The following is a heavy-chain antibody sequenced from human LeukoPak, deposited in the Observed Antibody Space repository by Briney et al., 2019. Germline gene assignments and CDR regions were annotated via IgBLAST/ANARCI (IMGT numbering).Heavy chain of an antibody. Sequence: ASVKVSCKASGYTSTSYDINWVRQATGQGLEWMGWMNPNSGNTGYAQKFQGRVTMTRNTSISTAYMELSSLRSEDTAVYYCARVCTSSSGGASWFDPWGQGTLVTVSS. V-gene: IGHV1-8*01. CDR2: MNPNSGNT. J-gene: IGHJ5*02. CDR3: ARVCTSSSGGASWFDP. D-gene: IGHD2-2*01. CDR1: GYTSTSYD.